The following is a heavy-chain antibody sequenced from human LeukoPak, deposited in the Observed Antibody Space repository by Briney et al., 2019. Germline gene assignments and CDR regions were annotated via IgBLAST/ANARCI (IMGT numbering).Heavy chain of an antibody. J-gene: IGHJ4*02. CDR3: ARGSRYYYDSSGYYYYFDY. CDR1: GGSFSGYY. V-gene: IGHV4-34*01. CDR2: INHSGST. D-gene: IGHD3-22*01. Sequence: SETLSLTCAVYGGSFSGYYWSWIRQPPGKGLEWIWEINHSGSTNYNPSLKSRVTISVDTSKNQFSLKLSSVTAADTAVYYCARGSRYYYDSSGYYYYFDYWGQGTLVTVSS.